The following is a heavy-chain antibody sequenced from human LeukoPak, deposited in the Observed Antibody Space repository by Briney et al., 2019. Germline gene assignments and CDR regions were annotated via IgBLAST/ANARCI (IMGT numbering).Heavy chain of an antibody. CDR1: GGSISSSSYY. J-gene: IGHJ4*02. CDR2: IYYSRST. Sequence: PSETLFLTCTVSGGSISSSSYYWGWIRQPPGKGLEWIGSIYYSRSTYYNPSLKSRVTISVDTSKNQFSLKLSSVTAADTAVYYCARMGENGGYTTTFDYWGQGTLVTVSS. CDR3: ARMGENGGYTTTFDY. D-gene: IGHD4-23*01. V-gene: IGHV4-39*01.